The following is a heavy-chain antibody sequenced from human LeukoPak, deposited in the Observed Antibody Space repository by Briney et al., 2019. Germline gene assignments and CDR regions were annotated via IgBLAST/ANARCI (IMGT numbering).Heavy chain of an antibody. CDR1: GFTFSNYW. Sequence: GGSLRLSCAASGFTFSNYWMHWVRPAPGKGLVWVSRVNGDGTYTRYADSVKGRFTVSRDNAKNTLSLQVNSLRAEDTAMYFCARWIGTTDYSYYFMDVWGKGTTVTISS. CDR3: ARWIGTTDYSYYFMDV. V-gene: IGHV3-74*01. D-gene: IGHD1-7*01. CDR2: VNGDGTYT. J-gene: IGHJ6*03.